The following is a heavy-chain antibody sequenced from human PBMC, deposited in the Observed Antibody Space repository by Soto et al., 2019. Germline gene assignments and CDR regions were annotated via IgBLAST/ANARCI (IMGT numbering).Heavy chain of an antibody. CDR1: GVSFSNYR. CDR3: ARIESIARNWFDP. D-gene: IGHD6-13*01. Sequence: ESLMISRKGAGVSFSNYRISLVRQMPGKGLEWMGNIDPVDSYANYSPSFQGHVTFSVDTSISTAYLQWSSLKASDTAMYFCARIESIARNWFDPWGQGTLVTISS. CDR2: IDPVDSYA. V-gene: IGHV5-10-1*01. J-gene: IGHJ5*02.